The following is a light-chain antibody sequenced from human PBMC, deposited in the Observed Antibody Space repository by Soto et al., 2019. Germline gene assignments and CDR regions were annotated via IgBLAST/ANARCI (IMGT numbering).Light chain of an antibody. CDR1: SSVIGGYNY. J-gene: IGLJ2*01. CDR3: SSYAGSNNFV. CDR2: EIY. V-gene: IGLV2-8*01. Sequence: QSALTQPPSASGSPGHSVTISCTGTSSVIGGYNYVSWYQQHPGKAPKLMIFEIYKRPSGVPDRFSGSKSGNTASLTVSGLQADDEADYYCSSYAGSNNFVFGGGTKLTVL.